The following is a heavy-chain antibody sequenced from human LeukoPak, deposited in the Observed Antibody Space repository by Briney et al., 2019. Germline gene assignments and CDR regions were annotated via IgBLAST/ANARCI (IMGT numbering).Heavy chain of an antibody. V-gene: IGHV1-8*03. J-gene: IGHJ6*03. D-gene: IGHD6-19*01. CDR3: ARGINSGWSLQYYYYYMDV. CDR2: MNPNSGNT. Sequence: ASVRVSCKASGYTFTSYDINWVRQATGQGLEWMGWMNPNSGNTGYAQKFQGRVTITRNTSISTAYMELGSLRSEDTAVYYCARGINSGWSLQYYYYYMDVWGKGTTVTVSS. CDR1: GYTFTSYD.